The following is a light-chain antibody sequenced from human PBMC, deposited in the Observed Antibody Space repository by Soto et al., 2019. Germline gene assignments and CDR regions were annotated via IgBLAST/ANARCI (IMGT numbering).Light chain of an antibody. Sequence: DIQMTQSPSSLSASVGDRVTITCRAGQTINWHLNWYQQTPGRAPKLLIYAASTLQSGVPSRFSGSGSGTHFTLTISSLQPEDFVTYYCQQSHSAPLTFGPGTKVDIK. J-gene: IGKJ1*01. CDR3: QQSHSAPLT. CDR2: AAS. CDR1: QTINWH. V-gene: IGKV1-39*01.